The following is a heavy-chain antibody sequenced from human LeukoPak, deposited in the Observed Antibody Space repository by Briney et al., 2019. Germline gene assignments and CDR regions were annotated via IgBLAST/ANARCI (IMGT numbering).Heavy chain of an antibody. J-gene: IGHJ4*02. Sequence: QTGGSLRLSCVVSEFRVSDHYMNWVRQSPGKGLEYVSAISSNGGSTYYADSVKGRFTISRDNSKNTLYLQMSSLRAEDTAVYYCVKGDYDILTGYYGFDYWGQGTLVTVSS. D-gene: IGHD3-9*01. CDR2: ISSNGGST. CDR3: VKGDYDILTGYYGFDY. CDR1: EFRVSDHY. V-gene: IGHV3-64D*06.